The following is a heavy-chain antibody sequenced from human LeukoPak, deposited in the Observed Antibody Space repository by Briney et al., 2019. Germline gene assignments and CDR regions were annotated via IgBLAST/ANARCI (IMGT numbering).Heavy chain of an antibody. D-gene: IGHD3-10*01. V-gene: IGHV1-2*02. CDR3: ARDYDVRDYYGSGSSDY. CDR2: INPNSGGT. Sequence: GASVKVSCKASGYTFTGYYMHWVRQAPGQGLEWMGWINPNSGGTNYAQKFQGRVTMTRDTSTSTAYMELRSLRSDDTAVYYCARDYDVRDYYGSGSSDYWGQGTLVTVSS. J-gene: IGHJ4*02. CDR1: GYTFTGYY.